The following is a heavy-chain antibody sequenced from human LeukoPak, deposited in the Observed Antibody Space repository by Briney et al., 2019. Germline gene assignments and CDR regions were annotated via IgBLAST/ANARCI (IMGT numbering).Heavy chain of an antibody. Sequence: ASVKVSCKASGYTFNSYGISWVRQAPGQGLEWMGWISAYNGNTNYAQKLQGRVTMTTDTSTSTAYMELRSLRSDDTAVYYCARVYTYYDFWSGYYSYYYMDVWGKGTTVTVSS. V-gene: IGHV1-18*01. CDR3: ARVYTYYDFWSGYYSYYYMDV. CDR2: ISAYNGNT. D-gene: IGHD3-3*01. CDR1: GYTFNSYG. J-gene: IGHJ6*03.